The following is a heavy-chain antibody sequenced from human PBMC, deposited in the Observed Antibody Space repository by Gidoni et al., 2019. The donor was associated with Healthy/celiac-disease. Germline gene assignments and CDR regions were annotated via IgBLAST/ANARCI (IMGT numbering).Heavy chain of an antibody. Sequence: EVQLLESGGGLVPPGGSLRLTLAASGFTFSSYAMSRVRQAPGKGLEWVSAISGSGGSTYDADSVKGRFTISRDNSKNTLYLQMNSLRAEDTAVYYCAKGFGEMATILDYWGQGTLVTVSS. J-gene: IGHJ4*02. V-gene: IGHV3-23*01. CDR2: ISGSGGST. CDR1: GFTFSSYA. D-gene: IGHD5-12*01. CDR3: AKGFGEMATILDY.